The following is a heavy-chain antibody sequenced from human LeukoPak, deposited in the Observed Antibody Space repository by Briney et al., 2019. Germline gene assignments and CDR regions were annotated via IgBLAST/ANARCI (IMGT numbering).Heavy chain of an antibody. CDR3: ARATGELRTYYFDY. Sequence: GRSLRLSRAASGFTFNTYGMHWVRQTPGKGLEWVAFIWYDGSKKYYADSVKGRFTISRDNSKSTLYLQMNSLRAEDTAVYHCARATGELRTYYFDYWGQGTLVTVSS. CDR1: GFTFNTYG. V-gene: IGHV3-33*01. J-gene: IGHJ4*02. CDR2: IWYDGSKK. D-gene: IGHD1-7*01.